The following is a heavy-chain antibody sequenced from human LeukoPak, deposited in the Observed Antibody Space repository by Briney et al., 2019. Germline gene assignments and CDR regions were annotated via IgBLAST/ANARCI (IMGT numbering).Heavy chain of an antibody. V-gene: IGHV1-69*13. Sequence: SVKVSCKASGGTFSGYAISWVRQAPGQGLEWMGGIIPIFGTANYAQKFQGRVTITADESTSTAYMELSSLRSEDTAVYYCASSPPYCSGGSCYLFDYWGQGTLVTVSS. CDR1: GGTFSGYA. CDR3: ASSPPYCSGGSCYLFDY. CDR2: IIPIFGTA. J-gene: IGHJ4*02. D-gene: IGHD2-15*01.